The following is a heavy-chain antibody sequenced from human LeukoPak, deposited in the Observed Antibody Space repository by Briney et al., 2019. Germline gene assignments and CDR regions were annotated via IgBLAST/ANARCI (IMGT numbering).Heavy chain of an antibody. CDR1: GFTFSSYW. D-gene: IGHD1-1*01. V-gene: IGHV3-7*01. Sequence: GGSLRLSCAASGFTFSSYWMGWVRQAPGKGLEWVANIKQDGSDKNYVDSVKGRFTISRDNAKNSLFLQMSSLRVEDTAVYYCGTSTLSWGQRTLVTVSS. CDR3: GTSTLS. CDR2: IKQDGSDK. J-gene: IGHJ4*02.